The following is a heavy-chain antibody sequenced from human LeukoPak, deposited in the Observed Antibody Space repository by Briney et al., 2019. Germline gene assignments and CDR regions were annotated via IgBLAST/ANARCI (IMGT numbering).Heavy chain of an antibody. CDR1: GFTFSDYY. D-gene: IGHD3-22*01. CDR2: ISSSGSTI. CDR3: ARDEILANYYDSSGYQGPHDAFDI. V-gene: IGHV3-11*04. J-gene: IGHJ3*02. Sequence: GGSLRLFCAASGFTFSDYYMSWLRQAPGKGLVWVSYISSSGSTIYYADSVKGRFTISRDNAKNSLYLQMNSLRAEDTAAYYCARDEILANYYDSSGYQGPHDAFDIWGQGTMVTVSS.